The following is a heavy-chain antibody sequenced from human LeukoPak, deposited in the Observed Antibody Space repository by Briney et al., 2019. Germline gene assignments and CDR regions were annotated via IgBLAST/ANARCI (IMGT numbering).Heavy chain of an antibody. Sequence: PSETLSLTCTVSGGSISSSSYYWGWIRQPPGKGLEWIGSIYYSGSTYYNPSLKSRVTISVDTSKNQFSLKLSSLTAADTAVYYCASDSSGWDDAFDIWGQGTVVTVSS. D-gene: IGHD3-22*01. J-gene: IGHJ3*02. CDR2: IYYSGST. CDR1: GGSISSSSYY. CDR3: ASDSSGWDDAFDI. V-gene: IGHV4-39*07.